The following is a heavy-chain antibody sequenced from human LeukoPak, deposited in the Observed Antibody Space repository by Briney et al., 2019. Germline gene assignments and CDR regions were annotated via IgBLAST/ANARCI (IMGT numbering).Heavy chain of an antibody. V-gene: IGHV3-7*01. CDR1: GFTFSSYW. J-gene: IGHJ4*02. Sequence: PGGSLRLSCAASGFTFSSYWMSWVRQAPGKGLEWVANIKQDGSEKYYVDSVKGRFTISRDNAKNSLYLQMNSLRAEDTAVYYCARDSNPVKLDGYMLDCWGQGTLVSVSS. D-gene: IGHD5-24*01. CDR3: ARDSNPVKLDGYMLDC. CDR2: IKQDGSEK.